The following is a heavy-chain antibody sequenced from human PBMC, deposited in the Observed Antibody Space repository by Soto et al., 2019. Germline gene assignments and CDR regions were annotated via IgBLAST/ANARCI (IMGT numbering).Heavy chain of an antibody. CDR3: AIGVSTYDYGGTEGTRAFDI. V-gene: IGHV4-34*01. J-gene: IGHJ3*02. Sequence: ESLSLACAVYRGSFSGFYWSWISQPPGKGLGWIGEINDSGSTNYNPSTKSRVTIPVDTSQNQFSLKMSSVTDADTAVYSSAIGVSTYDYGGTEGTRAFDIWGQGTMVTVSS. CDR2: INDSGST. CDR1: RGSFSGFY. D-gene: IGHD4-17*01.